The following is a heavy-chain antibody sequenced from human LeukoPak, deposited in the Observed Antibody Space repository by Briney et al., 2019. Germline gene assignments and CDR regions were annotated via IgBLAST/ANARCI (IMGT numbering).Heavy chain of an antibody. V-gene: IGHV1-8*02. J-gene: IGHJ6*03. CDR1: GYAFSNFD. CDR3: ARSRRGYYMDV. CDR2: MNPGSGDT. Sequence: GASVKVSCKASGYAFSNFDVNWVRRAPGQGLEWMAWMNPGSGDTGYEGKFQARLSLSSNTSIITASMELTSLTSEDTAVYYCARSRRGYYMDVWGKGTTVIVSS.